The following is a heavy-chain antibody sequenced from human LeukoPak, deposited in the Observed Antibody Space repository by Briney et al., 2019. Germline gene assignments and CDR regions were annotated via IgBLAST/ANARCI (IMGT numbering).Heavy chain of an antibody. CDR3: ARGPDSSNWYEPVDY. CDR2: IYSGGST. CDR1: GFTVSSNY. D-gene: IGHD6-13*01. V-gene: IGHV3-66*01. Sequence: GGSLRLSCAASGFTVSSNYMSWVRQAPGKGLEWVSVIYSGGSTYHADSVKGRFTIPRDNSKNTLYLQMNSLRAEDTAVYYCARGPDSSNWYEPVDYWGQGTLVTVSS. J-gene: IGHJ4*02.